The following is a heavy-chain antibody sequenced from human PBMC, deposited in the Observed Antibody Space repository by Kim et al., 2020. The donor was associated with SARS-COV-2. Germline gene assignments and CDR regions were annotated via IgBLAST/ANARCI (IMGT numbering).Heavy chain of an antibody. CDR3: AREVGITMVRGVPGYYYYGMDV. V-gene: IGHV3-21*01. Sequence: GGSLRLSCAASGFTFSSYSMNWVRQAPGKGLESVPSISSSSSYIYYADSVKGRFTISRDNDKNSLYLQMNSLRAEDTAVYYCAREVGITMVRGVPGYYYYGMDVWGQGTTVTVSS. CDR1: GFTFSSYS. D-gene: IGHD3-10*01. CDR2: ISSSSSYI. J-gene: IGHJ6*02.